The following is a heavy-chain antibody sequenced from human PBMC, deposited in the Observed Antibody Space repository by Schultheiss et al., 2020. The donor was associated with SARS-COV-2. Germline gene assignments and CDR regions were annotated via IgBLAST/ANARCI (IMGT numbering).Heavy chain of an antibody. CDR1: GFTFSSYA. CDR3: AKDPFRDPIAY. CDR2: ISGSGGST. D-gene: IGHD6-13*01. J-gene: IGHJ4*02. Sequence: GESLKISCAASGFTFSSYAMSWVRQAPGKGLEWVSAISGSGGSTYYADSVKGRFTISRDNSKNTLYLQMNSLRAEDTAVYYCAKDPFRDPIAYWGQGTLVTVSS. V-gene: IGHV3-23*01.